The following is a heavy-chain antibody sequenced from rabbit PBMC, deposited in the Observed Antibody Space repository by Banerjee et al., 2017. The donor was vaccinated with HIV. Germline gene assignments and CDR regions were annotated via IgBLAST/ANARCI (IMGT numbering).Heavy chain of an antibody. V-gene: IGHV1S45*01. CDR3: ARSYSGGYAFAL. J-gene: IGHJ4*01. Sequence: QEQLVESGGGLVQPEGSLTLTCTASGFSFGNYYMTWVRQAPGKGLQWIGYIYSGSDVTFYASWAKGRFTISKTSSTTVTLQMTSLTAADTANYFCARSYSGGYAFALWGPGTLVTVS. CDR1: GFSFGNYYM. D-gene: IGHD1-1*01. CDR2: IYSGSDVT.